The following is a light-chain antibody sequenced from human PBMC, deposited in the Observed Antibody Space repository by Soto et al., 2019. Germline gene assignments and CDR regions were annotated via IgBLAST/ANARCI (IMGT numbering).Light chain of an antibody. CDR1: QSISTF. Sequence: DIQMTQSPSTLSASVGDRVTITCRASQSISTFLSWYQQKPGKAPNLLIYDVFTLQSGVPSRFSGTGSGTDFTLTISSLQPEDVATYYCQQNYITPPTFGGGTKVAIK. V-gene: IGKV1-39*01. J-gene: IGKJ4*01. CDR2: DVF. CDR3: QQNYITPPT.